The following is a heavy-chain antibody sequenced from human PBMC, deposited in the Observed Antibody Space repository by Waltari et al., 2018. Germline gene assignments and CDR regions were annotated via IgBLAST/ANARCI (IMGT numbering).Heavy chain of an antibody. V-gene: IGHV1-2*02. D-gene: IGHD7-27*01. CDR3: ARGQFEFNWEWYFDL. CDR2: MGPNRGET. J-gene: IGHJ2*01. Sequence: QVQLVQSGAELKKPGASVKVSCRASGYTFTDNYMFWVRQAPGQGLEVLGWMGPNRGETTYAKVFQGRVTVTRDTSISTTYMELTTLTSGDTAVYYCARGQFEFNWEWYFDLWGRGTLVSVSS. CDR1: GYTFTDNY.